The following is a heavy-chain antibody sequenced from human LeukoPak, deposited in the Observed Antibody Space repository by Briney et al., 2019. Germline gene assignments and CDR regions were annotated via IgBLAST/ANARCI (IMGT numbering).Heavy chain of an antibody. D-gene: IGHD3-3*02. CDR3: ARHIQIAFRVFRLGWIDP. V-gene: IGHV4-34*01. J-gene: IGHJ5*02. CDR1: GGSFSGYY. Sequence: PSETLSLTCAVYGGSFSGYYWSWIRQPPGKGLEWIGEINDRGSTNYNPSLKGRVTISLGSSKNQFSLKVSSVTAADTAVYYCARHIQIAFRVFRLGWIDPWGQGTLVTVSS. CDR2: INDRGST.